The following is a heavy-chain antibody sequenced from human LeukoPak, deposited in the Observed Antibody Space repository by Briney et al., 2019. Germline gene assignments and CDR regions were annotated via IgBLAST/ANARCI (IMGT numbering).Heavy chain of an antibody. Sequence: PSETLSLTCTVSGGSINNGGFFWSWIRQHPGKGLEWIGYIYYSGSTNYNPSLKSRVTISVDTSKNQFSLKLSSVTAADTAVYYCARGDHPPWIVATTFPLYYYYYYMDVWGKGTTVTVSS. CDR1: GGSINNGGFF. J-gene: IGHJ6*03. CDR3: ARGDHPPWIVATTFPLYYYYYYMDV. D-gene: IGHD5-12*01. CDR2: IYYSGST. V-gene: IGHV4-61*08.